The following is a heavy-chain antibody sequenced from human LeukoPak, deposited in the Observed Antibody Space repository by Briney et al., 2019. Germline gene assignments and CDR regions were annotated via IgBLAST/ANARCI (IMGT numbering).Heavy chain of an antibody. V-gene: IGHV6-1*01. CDR1: GDSVSSNSAA. J-gene: IGHJ5*02. CDR2: TYYRSKWYN. CDR3: ARVVAAAAINWFDP. Sequence: SQTLSLTCAISGDSVSSNSAAWNWIRQSPSRGLEWVGRTYYRSKWYNDYAVSVKSRITINPDTSKNQFSLQLNSVTPEDTAVYYCARVVAAAAINWFDPWGQGALVTVSS. D-gene: IGHD6-13*01.